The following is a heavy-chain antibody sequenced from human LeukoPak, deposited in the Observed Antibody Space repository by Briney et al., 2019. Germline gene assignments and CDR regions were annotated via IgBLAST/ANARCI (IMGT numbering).Heavy chain of an antibody. CDR2: IKQDGSEK. Sequence: AGGSLRLSCAASGFTFSTYWMSWVRQAPGKGLEWVANIKQDGSEKYYVDSVKGLFTISRDNAKNSLYLQMNSLRAEDTAMYYCARDSAGNDYWGQGTLVTVSS. CDR1: GFTFSTYW. J-gene: IGHJ4*02. CDR3: ARDSAGNDY. D-gene: IGHD6-13*01. V-gene: IGHV3-7*01.